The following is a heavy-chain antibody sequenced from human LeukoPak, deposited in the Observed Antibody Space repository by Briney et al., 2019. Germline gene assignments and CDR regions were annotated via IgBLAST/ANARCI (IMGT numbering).Heavy chain of an antibody. J-gene: IGHJ4*02. CDR3: ARMYYDILTGYHFDY. CDR1: GFTFSDYY. V-gene: IGHV3-11*01. Sequence: PGGSLRLSCPASGFTFSDYYMSWIRQAPGKGLEWVSYISSSGTTIYYADSVKGRFTISRDNAKNSLYLQVNSLRAEDTAVYYCARMYYDILTGYHFDYWAQGTLVTVSS. D-gene: IGHD3-9*01. CDR2: ISSSGTTI.